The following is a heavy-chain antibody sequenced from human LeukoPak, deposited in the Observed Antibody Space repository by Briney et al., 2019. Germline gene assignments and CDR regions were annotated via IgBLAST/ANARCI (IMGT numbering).Heavy chain of an antibody. CDR3: ARVGYSYAYYYYYYMDV. Sequence: GGSLRLSRAGSGFPLSYYSMNWVPQAPGKGLGWVSSISSSSSYIYYADSVKGRFTISRDNAKNSLYLQMNSLRAEDTAVYYCARVGYSYAYYYYYYMDVWGKGTTVTVSS. V-gene: IGHV3-21*01. J-gene: IGHJ6*03. CDR1: GFPLSYYS. CDR2: ISSSSSYI. D-gene: IGHD5-18*01.